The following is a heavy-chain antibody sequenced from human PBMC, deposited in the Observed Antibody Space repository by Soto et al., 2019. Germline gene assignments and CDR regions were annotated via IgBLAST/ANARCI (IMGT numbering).Heavy chain of an antibody. CDR2: IDSDGNSK. V-gene: IGHV3-74*03. CDR1: GFTFSSYW. J-gene: IGHJ4*02. CDR3: VRDDVGVGIDY. D-gene: IGHD1-26*01. Sequence: EVQLVESGGGLVQPGGSLRLSCAASGFTFSSYWMHWVRQVPGKGLVWVSHIDSDGNSKTYADSVKGRFTISRDNAKNTVYLQRNSLTAEDTAVYYCVRDDVGVGIDYWGLGTLVTVSS.